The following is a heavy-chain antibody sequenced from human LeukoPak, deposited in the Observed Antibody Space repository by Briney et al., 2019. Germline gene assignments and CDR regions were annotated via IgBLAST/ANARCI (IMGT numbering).Heavy chain of an antibody. CDR3: ARDRYYGSGSYNYFDY. CDR2: IIAGNGNT. J-gene: IGHJ4*02. D-gene: IGHD3-10*01. Sequence: ASVKVSCKASGYTFTRYAIHWLRQAPGRRLEWMGWIIAGNGNTKYSQKFQGRVTITRDTSATTAYMELSSLTSEDTAVYYCARDRYYGSGSYNYFDYWGQGTLVTVSS. CDR1: GYTFTRYA. V-gene: IGHV1-3*01.